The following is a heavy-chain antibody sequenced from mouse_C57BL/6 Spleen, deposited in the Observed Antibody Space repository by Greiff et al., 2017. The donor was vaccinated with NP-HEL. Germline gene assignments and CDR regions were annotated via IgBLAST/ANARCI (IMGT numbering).Heavy chain of an antibody. CDR1: GFSLTSYG. CDR2: IWGGGST. Sequence: VKLVESGPGLVAPSQSLSITCTVSGFSLTSYGVDWVRQPPGKGLEWLGVIWGGGSTNYNSALMSRLSISKDNSKSQVFLKMNSLQTDDTAMYYCATTYSSGYVGWFAYWGQGTLVTVSA. V-gene: IGHV2-9*01. CDR3: ATTYSSGYVGWFAY. J-gene: IGHJ3*01. D-gene: IGHD3-2*02.